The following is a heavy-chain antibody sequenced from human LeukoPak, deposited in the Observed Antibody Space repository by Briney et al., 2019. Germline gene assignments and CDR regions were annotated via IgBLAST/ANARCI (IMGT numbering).Heavy chain of an antibody. V-gene: IGHV4-59*03. CDR2: ILYGGTT. CDR3: AWSYDFWTGYYDF. Sequence: PSETLSLTCSVSGCSISTYCWNWIRQSPGKELEWIGNILYGGTTNYNPSLKSRVNISVDTPKNQFSLKHNSVTAEDTAMYYCAWSYDFWTGYYDFWGLGALVTVSS. D-gene: IGHD3-3*01. CDR1: GCSISTYC. J-gene: IGHJ4*02.